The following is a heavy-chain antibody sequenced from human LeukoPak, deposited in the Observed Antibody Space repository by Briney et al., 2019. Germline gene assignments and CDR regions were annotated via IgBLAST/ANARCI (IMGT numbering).Heavy chain of an antibody. J-gene: IGHJ5*02. V-gene: IGHV4-34*01. CDR2: VNHSGST. CDR1: GGSFSGYY. CDR3: ARGGDRRRKGRGWPQYNWFDP. Sequence: PSETLSLTCAVYGGSFSGYYWSWIRQPPGKGLEWIGEVNHSGSTNYNPSLKSRVTISVDTSKNQFSLKLSSVTAADTAVYYCARGGDRRRKGRGWPQYNWFDPWGQGTLVTVSS. D-gene: IGHD3-10*01.